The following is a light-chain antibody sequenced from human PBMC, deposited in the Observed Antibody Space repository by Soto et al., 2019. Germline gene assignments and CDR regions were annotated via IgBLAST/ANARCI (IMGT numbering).Light chain of an antibody. Sequence: EIVMTQSPATLSVSPGERATLSCRASQSVSSNLAWYQQKPGQAPRLLIYGASTRATGIPARFSGSGSGTEFTLTISSLQSEDFAVYYCQQYNNWPWTFGQGTIVDIK. V-gene: IGKV3-15*01. CDR1: QSVSSN. J-gene: IGKJ1*01. CDR2: GAS. CDR3: QQYNNWPWT.